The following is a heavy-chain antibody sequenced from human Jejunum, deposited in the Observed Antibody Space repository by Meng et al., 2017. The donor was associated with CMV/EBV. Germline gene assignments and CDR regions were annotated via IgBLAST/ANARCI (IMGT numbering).Heavy chain of an antibody. V-gene: IGHV3-21*02. CDR3: ARVWTFFSSWTAYTDTTACYMDV. J-gene: IGHJ6*03. Sequence: EVQLVXSXXXXXKPXEXXXLAXAXSGYRFXQXNMKWVRQAPGKGLEWVASISPAGLYTHYRDSLKGRVTISRSNAQNSLFLQVDNLRAEDTAVYYCARVWTFFSSWTAYTDTTACYMDVWGEGTSVTVSS. D-gene: IGHD3/OR15-3a*01. CDR2: ISPAGLYT. CDR1: GYRFXQXN.